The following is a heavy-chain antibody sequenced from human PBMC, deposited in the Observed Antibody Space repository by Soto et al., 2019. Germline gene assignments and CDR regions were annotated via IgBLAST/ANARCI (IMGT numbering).Heavy chain of an antibody. CDR3: AREDYAYLGNYFDY. CDR1: GFTFSSYG. V-gene: IGHV3-33*01. D-gene: IGHD4-17*01. J-gene: IGHJ4*02. Sequence: GGSLRLSCAASGFTFSSYGMHWVRQAPGKGLEWVAVIWYDGSNKYYADSVEGRFTISRDNSKNTLYLQMNSLRAEDAAVYYCAREDYAYLGNYFDYWGQGTLVTVSS. CDR2: IWYDGSNK.